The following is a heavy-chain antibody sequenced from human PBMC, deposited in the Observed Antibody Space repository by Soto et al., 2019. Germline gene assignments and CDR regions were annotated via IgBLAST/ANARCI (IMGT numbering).Heavy chain of an antibody. CDR2: INRDGSVT. Sequence: GGSLRLSCEVSGLTYSTAWMHWVRQAPGKGLVWVSSINRDGSVTNYADSVKGRFTISRDSAEKTLYLQINSLRADDTGVYYCARDDIVVGPYMRIWGQGTTLTVYS. D-gene: IGHD2-2*01. CDR3: ARDDIVVGPYMRI. V-gene: IGHV3-74*01. CDR1: GLTYSTAW. J-gene: IGHJ6*02.